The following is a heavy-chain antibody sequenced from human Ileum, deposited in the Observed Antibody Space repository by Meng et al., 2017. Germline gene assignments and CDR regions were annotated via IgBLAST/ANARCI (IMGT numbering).Heavy chain of an antibody. CDR3: ARFYGSGTFEVHDY. V-gene: IGHV4-61*01. Sequence: QGRLQESGPGLVRPSETLSRTCNVSGGSVSRASYYWSWIRQPPGKGLEWIGLIHYSGSRNYNPSLKSRVAMSVDTSKNQVSLRLTSVTAADTAVYYCARFYGSGTFEVHDYWGQGTLVTVSS. D-gene: IGHD3-10*01. CDR2: IHYSGSR. J-gene: IGHJ4*02. CDR1: GGSVSRASYY.